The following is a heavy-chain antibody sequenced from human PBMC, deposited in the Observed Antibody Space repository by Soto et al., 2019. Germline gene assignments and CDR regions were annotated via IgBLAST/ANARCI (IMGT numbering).Heavy chain of an antibody. V-gene: IGHV3-48*01. J-gene: IGHJ4*02. CDR1: GFTFSSYS. CDR3: ARDLNLGSFDY. Sequence: GGSLRLSCAASGFTFSSYSMNWVRQAPGKGLEWVSYISSIISTIYYADSVKGRFTISRDNAKNSLYLQMNSLRAEDTAVYYCARDLNLGSFDYWGQGTLVTVSS. CDR2: ISSIISTI.